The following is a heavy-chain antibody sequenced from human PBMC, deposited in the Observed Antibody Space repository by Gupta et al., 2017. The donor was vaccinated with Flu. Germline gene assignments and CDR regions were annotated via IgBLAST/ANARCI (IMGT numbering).Heavy chain of an antibody. D-gene: IGHD5-18*01. V-gene: IGHV6-1*01. CDR1: GDSVSSNSAA. J-gene: IGHJ6*03. Sequence: QVQLQQSGPGLVKPSQTLSLTCAISGDSVSSNSAAWNWIRQSPSRGLEWLGRTYYRSKWYNDYAVSVKSRITINPDTSKNQFSLQLNSVTPEDTAVYYCARAVGQLWLGRGYFYYMDVWGKGTTVTVSS. CDR2: TYYRSKWYN. CDR3: ARAVGQLWLGRGYFYYMDV.